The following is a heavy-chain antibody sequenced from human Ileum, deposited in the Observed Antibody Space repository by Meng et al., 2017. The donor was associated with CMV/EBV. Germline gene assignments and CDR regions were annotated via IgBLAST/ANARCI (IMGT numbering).Heavy chain of an antibody. D-gene: IGHD2-21*01. CDR2: IYYSGIT. Sequence: QGQGSGPGLVKPSETRFLICTVSGDSIRSSGYYWGWIRQPPGKGLEWIGTIYYSGITYYYPSLKSRVIISLDTSKNHFSLKLSSVTAADTAVYYCARGPSVVLFDYWGQGTLVTVSS. CDR3: ARGPSVVLFDY. J-gene: IGHJ4*02. CDR1: GDSIRSSGYY. V-gene: IGHV4-39*07.